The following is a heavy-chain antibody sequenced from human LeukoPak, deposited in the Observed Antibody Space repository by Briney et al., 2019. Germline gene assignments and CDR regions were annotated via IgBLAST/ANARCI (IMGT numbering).Heavy chain of an antibody. V-gene: IGHV3-23*01. J-gene: IGHJ4*02. CDR3: ATAQYYYTSGSYYPLSDY. CDR1: GFTFSSYA. CDR2: ISGSSGGT. Sequence: GGSLRLSCAASGFTFSSYAMSWVRQAPGKGLEWVSAISGSSGGTYYADSVKGRFTISRDNSRNTLYLQMNSLRAEDTAVYYCATAQYYYTSGSYYPLSDYWGQGTLVTDSS. D-gene: IGHD3-10*01.